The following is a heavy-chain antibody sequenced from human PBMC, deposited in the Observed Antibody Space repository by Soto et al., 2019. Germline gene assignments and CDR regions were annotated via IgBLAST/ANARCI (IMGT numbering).Heavy chain of an antibody. D-gene: IGHD6-19*01. CDR3: ARDHPTVAATYYYYGMDV. J-gene: IGHJ6*02. CDR2: ISSNGGST. Sequence: GESLKISCAAYGFTFSSYAMHWVRQAPGKGLEYVSAISSNGGSTYYANSVKGRFTISRDNSKKTLYLQMGSLRAEDMAMYYCARDHPTVAATYYYYGMDVWGQGTTVTVSS. CDR1: GFTFSSYA. V-gene: IGHV3-64*01.